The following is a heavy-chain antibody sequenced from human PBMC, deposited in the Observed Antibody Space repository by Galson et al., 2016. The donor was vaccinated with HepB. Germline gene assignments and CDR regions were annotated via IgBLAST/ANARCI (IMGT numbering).Heavy chain of an antibody. CDR1: GDSISRSSYY. CDR2: IYYSGST. V-gene: IGHV4-39*01. D-gene: IGHD1-26*01. Sequence: ETLSLTCTVSGDSISRSSYYWGWIRQSPGKGLEWIGSIYYSGSTSYNPSHKSRVTISLDTSNNQFSLKLSSVTAADTAVYYCSRRDGGMGTTMPDYWGQGTLVTVSS. J-gene: IGHJ4*02. CDR3: SRRDGGMGTTMPDY.